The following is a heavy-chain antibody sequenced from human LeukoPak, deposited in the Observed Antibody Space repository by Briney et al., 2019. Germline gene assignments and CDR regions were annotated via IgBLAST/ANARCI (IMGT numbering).Heavy chain of an antibody. CDR3: ARGIIVGATWGENYNCFDP. CDR2: VYYSGST. Sequence: SETLSLTCTVSGGSISSSSSYWGWIRQSPGKGLEWIGSVYYSGSTYYNPSLKSRVTISVDTSKNQFSLKLSSVTAADTAVYYCARGIIVGATWGENYNCFDPWGQGTLVTVSS. J-gene: IGHJ5*02. D-gene: IGHD1-26*01. V-gene: IGHV4-39*07. CDR1: GGSISSSSSY.